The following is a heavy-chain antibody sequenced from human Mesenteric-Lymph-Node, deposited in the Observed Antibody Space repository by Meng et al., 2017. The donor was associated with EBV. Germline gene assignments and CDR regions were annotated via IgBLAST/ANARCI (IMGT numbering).Heavy chain of an antibody. Sequence: QVQLPGPGPGLGKPSGTLSLTCAVSSGSISNSNWWSWVRQPPGKGLQWIGEIFHSGGTNYNPSLKSRVTISVDKSKNQFSLKVNSLTAADTAVYYCARITFGGAIGDWGQGTLVTVSS. V-gene: IGHV4-4*02. J-gene: IGHJ4*02. CDR1: SGSISNSNW. CDR2: IFHSGGT. CDR3: ARITFGGAIGD. D-gene: IGHD3-16*02.